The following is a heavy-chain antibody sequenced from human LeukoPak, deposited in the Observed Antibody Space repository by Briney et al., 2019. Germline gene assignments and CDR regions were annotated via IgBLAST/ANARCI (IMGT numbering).Heavy chain of an antibody. CDR3: AGDTVAGTG. Sequence: PSETLSLTCAVFGGSFSDYYWSWIRQPPGKGLEWIGEINHSGITNYNPSLKSRVTISADTSKNQFSLKLSSVTAADTSVYYCAGDTVAGTGWGQGTLVTVSS. CDR1: GGSFSDYY. D-gene: IGHD6-19*01. V-gene: IGHV4-34*01. CDR2: INHSGIT. J-gene: IGHJ4*02.